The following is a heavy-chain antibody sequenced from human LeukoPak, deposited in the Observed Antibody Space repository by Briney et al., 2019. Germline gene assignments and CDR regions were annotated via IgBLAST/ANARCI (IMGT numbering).Heavy chain of an antibody. CDR2: ISGSGGST. V-gene: IGHV3-23*01. J-gene: IGHJ3*02. D-gene: IGHD4-17*01. Sequence: PGRSLRLSCAASGFTFDDYAMHWVRQAPGKGLEWVSAISGSGGSTYYADSVKGRFTISRDNSKNTLYLQMNSLRAEDTAVYYCAGGMTTVTTRAIWGQGTMVTVSS. CDR1: GFTFDDYA. CDR3: AGGMTTVTTRAI.